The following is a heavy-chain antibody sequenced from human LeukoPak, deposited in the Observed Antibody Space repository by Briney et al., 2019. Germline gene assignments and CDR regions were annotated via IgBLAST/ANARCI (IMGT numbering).Heavy chain of an antibody. CDR2: INPNSGGT. Sequence: ASVKVSCKASGYTFTGYYMHWVRQAPGQGLEWMGWINPNSGGTNYAQKFQGRVTMTRDTSISTAYMELSSLRSEDTAVYYCARDTAMAYYFDYWGQGTLVTVSS. V-gene: IGHV1-2*02. J-gene: IGHJ4*02. D-gene: IGHD5-18*01. CDR1: GYTFTGYY. CDR3: ARDTAMAYYFDY.